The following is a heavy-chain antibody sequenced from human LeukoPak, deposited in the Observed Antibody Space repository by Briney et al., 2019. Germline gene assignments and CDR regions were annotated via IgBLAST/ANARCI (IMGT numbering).Heavy chain of an antibody. D-gene: IGHD3-16*01. CDR2: IIPIFGTA. J-gene: IGHJ4*02. CDR3: ARDGGNEDFDY. Sequence: SVTVSCKASGYTFTVYYMHWVRQAPGQGLEWMGGIIPIFGTANYAQKFQGRVTITADESTSTAYMELSSLRSEDTAVYYCARDGGNEDFDYWGQGTLVTVSS. V-gene: IGHV1-69*13. CDR1: GYTFTVYY.